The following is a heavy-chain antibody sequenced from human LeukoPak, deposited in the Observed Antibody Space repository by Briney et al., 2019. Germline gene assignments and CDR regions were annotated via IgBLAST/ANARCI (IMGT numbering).Heavy chain of an antibody. Sequence: GGSLRLSCAASGFTFNNAWMKWVRQAPGKGLEWVGRIKSKTDGGTTDYAAPVKGRSTISRDDSKNTLYLQMNSLKTEDTAVYYCTTDRPTVTTFDYWGQGTLVTVSS. CDR3: TTDRPTVTTFDY. CDR2: IKSKTDGGTT. D-gene: IGHD4-17*01. J-gene: IGHJ4*02. CDR1: GFTFNNAW. V-gene: IGHV3-15*07.